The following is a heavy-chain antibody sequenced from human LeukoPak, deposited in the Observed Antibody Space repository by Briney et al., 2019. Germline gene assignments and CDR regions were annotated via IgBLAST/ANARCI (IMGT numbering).Heavy chain of an antibody. CDR2: ISAHDGKT. D-gene: IGHD6-13*01. CDR1: GYPFTSYG. CDR3: ARVGRYSSTWPPEGDDAFDM. J-gene: IGHJ3*02. V-gene: IGHV1-18*01. Sequence: ASVKVSCKASGYPFTSYGVSWVRQAPGQGPEWSGWISAHDGKTEYLEKVQDRVTMTTDTSTSTAYMELRSLRFDDAAVYFCARVGRYSSTWPPEGDDAFDMWGQGTMVSVSS.